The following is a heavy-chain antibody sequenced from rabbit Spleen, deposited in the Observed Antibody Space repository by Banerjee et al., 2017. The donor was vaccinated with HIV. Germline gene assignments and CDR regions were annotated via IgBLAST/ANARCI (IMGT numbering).Heavy chain of an antibody. Sequence: QEQLKETGGGLVQPGGSLKLSCKASGFDFSAYGVSWVRQAPGKGLEWIGYIDPLFGNTYYAPWVNGRSTISRHNAQNTVDLQMNSLTAADTATYFCARTDTYGYAGYVDATAFYAYYFNLWGQGTLVTVS. CDR1: GFDFSAYG. V-gene: IGHV1S47*01. J-gene: IGHJ4*01. CDR2: IDPLFGNT. D-gene: IGHD6-1*01. CDR3: ARTDTYGYAGYVDATAFYAYYFNL.